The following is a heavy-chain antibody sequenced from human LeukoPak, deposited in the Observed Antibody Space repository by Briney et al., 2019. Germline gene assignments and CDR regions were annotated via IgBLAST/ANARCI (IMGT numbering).Heavy chain of an antibody. CDR3: ARDPNRVTAIPGY. J-gene: IGHJ4*02. CDR2: ISAYNGNT. V-gene: IGHV1-18*01. D-gene: IGHD2-21*02. Sequence: ASVKVSCKASGYTFTNYGINWVRQAPGQGREWMGWISAYNGNTNYAQKLQGRVTMTTDTSTSTAYMELRRLRSDDTAVYYCARDPNRVTAIPGYWGQGTLVTVSS. CDR1: GYTFTNYG.